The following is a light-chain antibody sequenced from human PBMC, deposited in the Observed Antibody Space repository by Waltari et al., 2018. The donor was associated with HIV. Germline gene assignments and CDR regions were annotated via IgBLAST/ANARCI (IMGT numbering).Light chain of an antibody. J-gene: IGLJ3*02. CDR3: CSYAGSDTLV. CDR2: EVT. Sequence: QSALTQPASVSGSPGQSITISCTGTNSDVGNYNLVSWYRQHPDKAPKLLTFEVTRRPSGVSDRFSGSKSGNTASLTISGLQAEDEADYYCCSYAGSDTLVFGGGTKLTVL. CDR1: NSDVGNYNL. V-gene: IGLV2-23*02.